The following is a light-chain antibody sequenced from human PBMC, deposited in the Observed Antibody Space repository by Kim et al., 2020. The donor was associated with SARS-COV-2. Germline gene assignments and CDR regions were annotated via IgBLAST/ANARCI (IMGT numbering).Light chain of an antibody. CDR1: SSNNGNNY. CDR3: GTWDSSLSAGL. J-gene: IGLJ3*02. Sequence: QSVLTQTPSVSAAPGQKVTIPCSGSSSNNGNNYVSWYQHLPGTAPKLLIYDNNKRPSGIPDRFSGSKSDTSATLGITGLQTGYEADYYCGTWDSSLSAGLFGGETQLTDL. V-gene: IGLV1-51*01. CDR2: DNN.